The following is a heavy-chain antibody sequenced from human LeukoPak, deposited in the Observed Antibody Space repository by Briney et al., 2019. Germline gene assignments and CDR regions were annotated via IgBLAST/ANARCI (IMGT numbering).Heavy chain of an antibody. CDR3: ARHIAARTPYYFDY. CDR1: GFSFTRFY. Sequence: GGSLRLSCEASGFSFTRFYMDWVRQAPGQGLEWVASIKEDGGATYYADSVKGRFTISRDNAKDSLYLHMHILRAEDTAVYYCARHIAARTPYYFDYWGQGTLVTVSS. D-gene: IGHD6-6*01. V-gene: IGHV3-7*01. J-gene: IGHJ4*02. CDR2: IKEDGGAT.